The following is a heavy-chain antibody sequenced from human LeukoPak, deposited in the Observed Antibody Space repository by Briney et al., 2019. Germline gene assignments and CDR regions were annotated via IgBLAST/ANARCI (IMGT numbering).Heavy chain of an antibody. J-gene: IGHJ4*02. D-gene: IGHD1-26*01. CDR2: ISSDGSNK. V-gene: IGHV3-30*18. CDR3: AKDGPRYSGTYCDY. CDR1: GFTFSSYG. Sequence: PGRSLRLSCAASGFTFSSYGMHWVRLAPGKGLEWVAVISSDGSNKYYADSVKGRLTISRDNSKNTLYLQMSSLRAEDTAVYYCAKDGPRYSGTYCDYWGQGTLVTVSS.